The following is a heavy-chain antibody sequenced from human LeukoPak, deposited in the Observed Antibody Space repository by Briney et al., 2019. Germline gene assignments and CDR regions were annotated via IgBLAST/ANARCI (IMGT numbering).Heavy chain of an antibody. Sequence: RPGGSLRLSCAASGFTFSNFAMHWVRQAPGKGLEWVAVISYDGDNEYYADSVKGQFTISRDNSKDRLYLQVNSLRPEDTAMYYCARVRGGRSWYYYGMDVWGRGTTVTVSS. V-gene: IGHV3-30-3*01. D-gene: IGHD3-16*01. CDR1: GFTFSNFA. CDR3: ARVRGGRSWYYYGMDV. J-gene: IGHJ6*02. CDR2: ISYDGDNE.